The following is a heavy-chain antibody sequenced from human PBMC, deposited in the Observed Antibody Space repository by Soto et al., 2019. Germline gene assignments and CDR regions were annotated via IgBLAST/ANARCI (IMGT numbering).Heavy chain of an antibody. J-gene: IGHJ6*02. CDR1: AFTFSSYW. CDR2: IKQDGSEK. Sequence: QPGGSLRLSCAASAFTFSSYWMSWVRQAPGKGLEWVANIKQDGSEKYYVDSVKGRFTISRDNAKNSLYLQMNSLRAEDTAVYYCARDFPFYYGMDVWGQGTTVTVSS. V-gene: IGHV3-7*03. CDR3: ARDFPFYYGMDV. D-gene: IGHD3-16*01.